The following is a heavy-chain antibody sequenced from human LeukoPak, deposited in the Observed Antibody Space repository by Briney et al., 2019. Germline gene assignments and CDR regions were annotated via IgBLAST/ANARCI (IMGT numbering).Heavy chain of an antibody. CDR2: INQDGSEK. V-gene: IGHV3-7*01. Sequence: PGGSLRLSCAASGFTFSTYWMSWVRQAPGKGLEWVANINQDGSEKYYVDSVKGRFSISRDNAKTSLCLQMNNLRAEDTAVYYCAGGLRSFDYWGQGTQVTVSS. CDR1: GFTFSTYW. CDR3: AGGLRSFDY. D-gene: IGHD3-16*01. J-gene: IGHJ4*02.